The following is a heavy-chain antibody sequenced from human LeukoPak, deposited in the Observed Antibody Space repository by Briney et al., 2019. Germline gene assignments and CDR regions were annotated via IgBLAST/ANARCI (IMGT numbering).Heavy chain of an antibody. CDR1: GFTFDDYA. CDR2: ISWNSGSI. D-gene: IGHD2-15*01. J-gene: IGHJ4*02. V-gene: IGHV3-9*01. CDR3: AKDLMAGYCSGGSCYWGFDY. Sequence: GRSLRLSCAASGFTFDDYAMHWVRQAPGKGLEWVSGISWNSGSIGYADSVKGRFTISRDNAKNSLYLQMNSLRAEDTALYYCAKDLMAGYCSGGSCYWGFDYWGQGTLVTVSS.